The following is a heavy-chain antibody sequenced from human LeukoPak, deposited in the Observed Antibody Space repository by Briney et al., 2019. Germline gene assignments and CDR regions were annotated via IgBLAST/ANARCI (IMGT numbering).Heavy chain of an antibody. D-gene: IGHD3-10*01. CDR2: ISWNSGSI. V-gene: IGHV3-9*01. CDR3: ANSRYGSGSYFFDC. Sequence: GGSLRLSCAASGFTFDDYAMHWVRQAPGKGLEWVSGISWNSGSIGYADSVKGRFTISRDNAKNSLYLQMNSLRAEDTALYYCANSRYGSGSYFFDCWGQGTLVTVSS. CDR1: GFTFDDYA. J-gene: IGHJ4*02.